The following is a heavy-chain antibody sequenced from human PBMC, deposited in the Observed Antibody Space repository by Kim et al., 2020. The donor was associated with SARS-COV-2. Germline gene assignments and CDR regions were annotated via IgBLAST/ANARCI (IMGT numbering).Heavy chain of an antibody. CDR3: ARVVITWGMDV. CDR2: IYYSGST. D-gene: IGHD3-22*01. Sequence: SETLSLTCTVSGGSISSSSYYWGWIRQPPGKGLEWIGSIYYSGSTYYNPSLKSRVTISVDTSKNQFSLKLSSVTAADTAVYYCARVVITWGMDVWGQGTT. V-gene: IGHV4-39*07. J-gene: IGHJ6*02. CDR1: GGSISSSSYY.